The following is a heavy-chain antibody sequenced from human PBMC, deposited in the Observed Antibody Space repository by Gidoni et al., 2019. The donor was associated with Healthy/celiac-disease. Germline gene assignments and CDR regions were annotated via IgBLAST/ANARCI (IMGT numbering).Heavy chain of an antibody. CDR3: ARYGSGWTATHYFDY. CDR2: IYSGGST. V-gene: IGHV3-53*01. CDR1: GFTVSSNY. J-gene: IGHJ4*02. D-gene: IGHD6-19*01. Sequence: EVQLVESGGGLIQPGGSLRLSCAASGFTVSSNYMSWVRQAPGKGLEWVSVIYSGGSTYYADSGKGRFTISRDNSKNTLYLQMNSLRAEDTAVYYCARYGSGWTATHYFDYWGQGTLVTVSS.